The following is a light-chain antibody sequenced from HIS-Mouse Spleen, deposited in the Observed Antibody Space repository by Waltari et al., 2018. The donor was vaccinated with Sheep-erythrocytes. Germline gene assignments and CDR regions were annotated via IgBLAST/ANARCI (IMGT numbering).Light chain of an antibody. V-gene: IGLV2-23*01. Sequence: QSALTQPASVSGSPGQSITIPCTGTRSDVGSYNLVPWSHQHPGKAPKLMIYEGSKRPSGVSNRFSGSKSGNTASLTISGLQAEDEADYYCCSYAGSSTPWVFGGGTKLTVL. CDR3: CSYAGSSTPWV. CDR1: RSDVGSYNL. CDR2: EGS. J-gene: IGLJ3*02.